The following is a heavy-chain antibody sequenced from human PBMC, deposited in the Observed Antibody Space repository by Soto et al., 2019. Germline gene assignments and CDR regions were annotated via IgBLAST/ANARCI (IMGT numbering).Heavy chain of an antibody. J-gene: IGHJ6*02. Sequence: GGSLRLSCAASGFTFSKFVMRWVRQTPGKGLEWVSTITETGGDTYYTDSVKGRFTISRDNSKNTLYLQMTSLRAEDTALYYCTKASPDRHHMDVWGQGTTVTVSS. V-gene: IGHV3-23*01. CDR3: TKASPDRHHMDV. CDR1: GFTFSKFV. CDR2: ITETGGDT.